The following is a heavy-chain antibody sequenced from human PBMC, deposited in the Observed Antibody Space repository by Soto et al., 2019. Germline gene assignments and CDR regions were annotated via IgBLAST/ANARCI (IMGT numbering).Heavy chain of an antibody. J-gene: IGHJ6*02. Sequence: GGSLRLSCAASGFTFSKFVMRWVRQTPGKGLEWVSTITETGGDTYYTDSVKGRFTISRDNSKNTLYLQMTSLRAEDTALYYCTKASPDRHHMDVWGQGTTVTVSS. V-gene: IGHV3-23*01. CDR3: TKASPDRHHMDV. CDR1: GFTFSKFV. CDR2: ITETGGDT.